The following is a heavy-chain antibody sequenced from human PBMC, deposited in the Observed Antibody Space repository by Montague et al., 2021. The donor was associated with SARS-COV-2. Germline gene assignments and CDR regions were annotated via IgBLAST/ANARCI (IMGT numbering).Heavy chain of an antibody. V-gene: IGHV4-59*08. CDR3: ARLEAGGCSGGSCYSSWFDP. D-gene: IGHD2-15*01. CDR1: GGSISSYY. Sequence: SETLSLTCTVSGGSISSYYWSWIRQPPGRGLEWIGYIYYSGSTNYNPSLKSRVTISVDTSKNQFSLKLSSVTAADTAVYYCARLEAGGCSGGSCYSSWFDPWGQGTLVTVSS. J-gene: IGHJ5*02. CDR2: IYYSGST.